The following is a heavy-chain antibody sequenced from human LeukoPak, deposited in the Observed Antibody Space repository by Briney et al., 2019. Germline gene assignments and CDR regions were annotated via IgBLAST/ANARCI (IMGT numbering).Heavy chain of an antibody. CDR3: AKDSSSWYAGNFDY. J-gene: IGHJ4*02. CDR2: IQYDGNNK. D-gene: IGHD6-13*01. Sequence: PGGSLRLSCAASEFTFSNFGMHWVRQAPGTGLEWVTFIQYDGNNKYYADSVKGRFTISRDNSKNTLYLQMNSLRAEDTAVYYCAKDSSSWYAGNFDYWGQGTLVTVSS. CDR1: EFTFSNFG. V-gene: IGHV3-30*02.